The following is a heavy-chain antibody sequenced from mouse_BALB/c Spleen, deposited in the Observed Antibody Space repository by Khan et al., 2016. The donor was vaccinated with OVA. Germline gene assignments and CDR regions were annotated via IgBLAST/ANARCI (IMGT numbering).Heavy chain of an antibody. CDR3: ASGGYWYFDV. CDR2: INTYTGEP. J-gene: IGHJ1*01. Sequence: LVESGPELKKPGETVKISCKASGYTFTNYGMNWVKQAPGEGLKWMDWINTYTGEPTYADDFKGRFAFSLETSASTAYLQINNLKNEDTATYFCASGGYWYFDVWGAGTTVTVSS. V-gene: IGHV9-3-1*01. D-gene: IGHD1-1*02. CDR1: GYTFTNYG.